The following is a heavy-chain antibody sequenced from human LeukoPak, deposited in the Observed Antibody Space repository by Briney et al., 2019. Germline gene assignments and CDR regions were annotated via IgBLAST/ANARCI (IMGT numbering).Heavy chain of an antibody. V-gene: IGHV4-59*01. J-gene: IGHJ4*02. Sequence: SETLSLTCTVSGGSISSYYWSWIRQPPGKGLEWIGYIYYSGSTNYNPSLKSRVTISVDTPKDQFSLKLSSVTAADTAVYYCANGYSSGWYANWGQGTLVTVSS. CDR1: GGSISSYY. CDR2: IYYSGST. D-gene: IGHD6-19*01. CDR3: ANGYSSGWYAN.